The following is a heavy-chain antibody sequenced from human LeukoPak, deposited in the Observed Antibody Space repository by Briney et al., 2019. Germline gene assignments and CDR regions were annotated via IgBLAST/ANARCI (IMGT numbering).Heavy chain of an antibody. CDR2: INPDGGGT. Sequence: ASVKVSCKVSGHTFTGYYIYWVRQAPGQGLEWMGWINPDGGGTDYAQKFQGRVTLTRDTPTSTAYMGLTRLDSDDTAVYYCAGRGVVIEGYGMDVWGQGTTVTVSS. J-gene: IGHJ6*02. V-gene: IGHV1-2*02. D-gene: IGHD3-3*01. CDR1: GHTFTGYY. CDR3: AGRGVVIEGYGMDV.